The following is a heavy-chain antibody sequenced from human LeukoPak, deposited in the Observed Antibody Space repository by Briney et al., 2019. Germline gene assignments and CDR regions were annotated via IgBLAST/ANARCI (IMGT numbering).Heavy chain of an antibody. CDR3: ARGRGYRDYDRPLDY. CDR2: ITSGGNT. J-gene: IGHJ4*02. D-gene: IGHD5-12*01. Sequence: GGSLRLSCAASGFTVSSNYMNWVRQAPGKGLEWVSVITSGGNTYYTDSVKGRFTTSRDNSKNTLYVQMNSLRAEDTAIYYCARGRGYRDYDRPLDYWGQGTLVTVSS. CDR1: GFTVSSNY. V-gene: IGHV3-53*01.